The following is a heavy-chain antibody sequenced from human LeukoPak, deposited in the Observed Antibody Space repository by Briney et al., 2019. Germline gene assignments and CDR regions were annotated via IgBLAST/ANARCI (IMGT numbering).Heavy chain of an antibody. D-gene: IGHD3-10*01. CDR2: IYPDDSYT. CDR3: ATLKGGGDTEIDY. V-gene: IGHV5-51*01. J-gene: IGHJ4*02. Sequence: GESLKISCKGSGYSFTNYWIGWVRQMPGKGLEWMGIIYPDDSYTTYSPSFQGQVTISADKSISTAYLQWSSLKASDTAMYYCATLKGGGDTEIDYWGQGTLVTVSS. CDR1: GYSFTNYW.